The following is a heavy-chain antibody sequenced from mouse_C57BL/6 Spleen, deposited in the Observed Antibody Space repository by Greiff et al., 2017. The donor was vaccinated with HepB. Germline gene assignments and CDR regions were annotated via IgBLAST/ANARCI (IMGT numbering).Heavy chain of an antibody. CDR1: GFTFSSYG. V-gene: IGHV5-6*01. CDR2: ISSGGSYT. Sequence: EVQGVESGGDLVKPGGSLKLSCAASGFTFSSYGMSWVRQTPDKRLEWVATISSGGSYTYYPDSVKGRFTISRDNAKNTLYLQMSSLKSEDTAMYYCARNYGSRYYFDYWGQGTTLTVSS. D-gene: IGHD1-1*01. CDR3: ARNYGSRYYFDY. J-gene: IGHJ2*01.